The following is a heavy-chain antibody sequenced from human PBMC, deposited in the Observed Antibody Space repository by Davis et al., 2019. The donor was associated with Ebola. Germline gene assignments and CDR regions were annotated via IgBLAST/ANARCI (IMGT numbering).Heavy chain of an antibody. Sequence: SETLSLTCTVSGGSISTSNYYWDWIRQSPGAGLEWIGSISYSGRSGSIYYNPSFQSRVTISVDTPKNQFSLNLRSVTAADTAVYYCAREIESGSCCFIDDWGQGTLVTVSS. CDR1: GGSISTSNYY. V-gene: IGHV4-39*02. J-gene: IGHJ4*02. CDR3: AREIESGSCCFIDD. D-gene: IGHD2-15*01. CDR2: ISYSGRSGSI.